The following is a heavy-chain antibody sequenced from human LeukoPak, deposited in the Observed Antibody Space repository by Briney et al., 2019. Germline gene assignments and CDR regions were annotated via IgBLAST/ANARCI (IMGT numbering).Heavy chain of an antibody. CDR2: IYHSGST. CDR1: GGSISSYY. D-gene: IGHD3-22*01. V-gene: IGHV4-59*01. Sequence: SETLSLTCTVSGGSISSYYWSWIRQPPGKGLEWIGYIYHSGSTNYNPSLKSRVTISVDTSRNQFSLKLSSVTAADTAVYYCARVNYYDTGGYYPNWGQGTLVTVSS. J-gene: IGHJ4*02. CDR3: ARVNYYDTGGYYPN.